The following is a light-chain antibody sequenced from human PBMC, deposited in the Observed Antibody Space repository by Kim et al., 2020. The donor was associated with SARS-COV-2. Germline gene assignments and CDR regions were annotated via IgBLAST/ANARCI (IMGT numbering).Light chain of an antibody. CDR1: RSVSSNY. CDR3: QQYYRLLT. J-gene: IGKJ4*01. V-gene: IGKV3-20*01. CDR2: GAS. Sequence: SPGKRATLSCRASRSVSSNYLAWYQQKPGQAPRLLIYGASSRATGIPDRFSGSGSGTDFTLTISRLEPEDFAVYYCQQYYRLLTFGGGTKVDIK.